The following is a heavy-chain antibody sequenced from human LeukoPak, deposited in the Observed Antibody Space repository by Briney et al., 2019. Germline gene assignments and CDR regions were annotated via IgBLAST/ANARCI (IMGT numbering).Heavy chain of an antibody. CDR2: IDLAGEYT. V-gene: IGHV3-74*01. CDR1: GFTFSDYW. Sequence: GGSLRLSCAASGFTFSDYWMHWVRQAPGKGLVWVSRIDLAGEYTTYADSVKGRFTISRDNAKNTLYLQMNSLRVEDTAVYYCASGNSHAFDIWGQGTMVTVSS. J-gene: IGHJ3*02. CDR3: ASGNSHAFDI.